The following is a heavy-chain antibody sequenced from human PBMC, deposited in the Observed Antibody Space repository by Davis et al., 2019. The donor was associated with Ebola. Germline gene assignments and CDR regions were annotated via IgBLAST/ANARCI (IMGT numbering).Heavy chain of an antibody. Sequence: GESLKISCAASGFTFSHAWMSWVRQAPGKGLEWVSYITSGSTTYYVDSVQGRFTISRDNDKNSLYLQMNSLRDEDTAVYHCARGWAKGNYFGWGQGTLVTVSS. V-gene: IGHV3-69-1*01. CDR3: ARGWAKGNYFG. D-gene: IGHD1-7*01. CDR2: ITSGSTT. CDR1: GFTFSHAW. J-gene: IGHJ4*02.